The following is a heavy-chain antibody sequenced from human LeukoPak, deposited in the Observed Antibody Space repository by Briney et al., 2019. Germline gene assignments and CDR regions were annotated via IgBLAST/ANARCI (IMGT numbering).Heavy chain of an antibody. J-gene: IGHJ3*02. CDR3: AKGPRQWLVLDGFDI. CDR1: GFTFSSHG. CDR2: ISYGGSNK. Sequence: PGRSLRLSCAASGFTFSSHGIHWVRQAPGKGLEWVAVISYGGSNKYYVDSVKGRFTISRDNSKNTLYLQMNSLRAEDTALYYCAKGPRQWLVLDGFDIWGQGTMVTVSS. D-gene: IGHD6-19*01. V-gene: IGHV3-30*18.